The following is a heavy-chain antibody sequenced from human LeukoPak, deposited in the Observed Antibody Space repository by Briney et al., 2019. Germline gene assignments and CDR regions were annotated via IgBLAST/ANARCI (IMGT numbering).Heavy chain of an antibody. J-gene: IGHJ4*02. CDR1: GYRFSTYW. Sequence: GASLEISCQGFGYRFSTYWIAWVRPMPGKGLEWMGVIYPGNSDTRYSPSFQGHVTISADKSITTAYLQWSSLKASDTAKYYCARLGGYSSGWYVQYWGQGTLVTACS. CDR2: IYPGNSDT. CDR3: ARLGGYSSGWYVQY. V-gene: IGHV5-51*01. D-gene: IGHD6-19*01.